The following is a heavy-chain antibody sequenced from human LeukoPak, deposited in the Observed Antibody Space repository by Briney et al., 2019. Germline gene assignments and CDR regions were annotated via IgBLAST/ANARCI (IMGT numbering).Heavy chain of an antibody. D-gene: IGHD2-8*01. CDR1: GGSINSGN. CDR2: ISSSGGST. CDR3: AEDPQWSGINY. Sequence: GTLSLTCAVSGGSINSGNWWSWVRQPPGKGLEWVSGISSSGGSTFYADSVKGRFTISRDNSKNTLYLQMNSLRAEDTAVYYCAEDPQWSGINYWGQGTLVTVSS. V-gene: IGHV3-23*01. J-gene: IGHJ4*01.